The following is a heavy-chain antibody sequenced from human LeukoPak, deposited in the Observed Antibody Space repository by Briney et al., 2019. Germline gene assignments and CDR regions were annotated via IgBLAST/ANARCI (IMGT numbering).Heavy chain of an antibody. V-gene: IGHV3-21*01. Sequence: PGGSLRLSCAASGFTFSSYSMNWVRQAPGKGLEWVSSISSSSSYIYCADSVKGRFTISRDNAKNSLYLQMNSLRAEDTAVYYCARGALWFGELLRYPYYGMDVWGKGTTVTVSS. CDR2: ISSSSSYI. D-gene: IGHD3-10*01. CDR3: ARGALWFGELLRYPYYGMDV. J-gene: IGHJ6*04. CDR1: GFTFSSYS.